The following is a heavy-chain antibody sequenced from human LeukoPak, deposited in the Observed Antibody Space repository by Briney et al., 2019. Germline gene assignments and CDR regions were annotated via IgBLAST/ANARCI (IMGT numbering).Heavy chain of an antibody. CDR1: GYTFTTHG. D-gene: IGHD4-11*01. CDR3: ARDWPSVITDY. J-gene: IGHJ4*02. Sequence: ASVKVSCKTSGYTFTTHGISWVRQASGQGLEWMGWISTSKGDTKYAQKFKGRVTMTTDRSTNTAYMELRSLSSDDTAVYYCARDWPSVITDYWGQGTLVTVSS. V-gene: IGHV1-18*01. CDR2: ISTSKGDT.